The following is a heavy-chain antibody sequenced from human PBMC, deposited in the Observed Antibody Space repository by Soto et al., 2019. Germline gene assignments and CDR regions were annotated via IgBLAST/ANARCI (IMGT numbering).Heavy chain of an antibody. J-gene: IGHJ4*02. V-gene: IGHV3-74*03. D-gene: IGHD6-19*01. CDR3: AKGGRQWLVTSDFNY. CDR2: INTDGSVA. Sequence: PGESLKISCAASGLTFRSYWMHWVRQAPGKGLVWVSRINTDGSVAMYVDSVKGRFTISRDNAKNTLYLHMNSLRAEDTAVYYCAKGGRQWLVTSDFNYWGQGALVTVSS. CDR1: GLTFRSYW.